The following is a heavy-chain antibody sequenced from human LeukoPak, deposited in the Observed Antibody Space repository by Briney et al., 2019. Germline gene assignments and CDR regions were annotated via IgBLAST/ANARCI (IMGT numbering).Heavy chain of an antibody. D-gene: IGHD6-19*01. CDR3: ARETGSSGWGEAYFDY. Sequence: GASVKVSCKASGYTFTGYYMHWVRQAPGQGLEWMGWVNPNSGGTNYAQKFQGRVTMTRDTSISTAYMELSRLRSDDTAVYYCARETGSSGWGEAYFDYWGQGTLVTVSS. J-gene: IGHJ4*02. V-gene: IGHV1-2*02. CDR2: VNPNSGGT. CDR1: GYTFTGYY.